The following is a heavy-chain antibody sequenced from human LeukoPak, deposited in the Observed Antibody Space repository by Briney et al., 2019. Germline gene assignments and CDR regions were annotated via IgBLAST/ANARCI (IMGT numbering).Heavy chain of an antibody. CDR2: VYYSGTT. D-gene: IGHD6-13*01. CDR1: GGPISSYY. CDR3: ARGYSNAFDFDF. V-gene: IGHV4-59*01. J-gene: IGHJ4*02. Sequence: SETLSLTSTVSGGPISSYYWSWIRQPPGKGLEWIGYVYYSGTTNCNPSLKSRVSLSVDTSKNQFSLKLTSVTAADTAMYYCARGYSNAFDFDFWGQGSLVTVSS.